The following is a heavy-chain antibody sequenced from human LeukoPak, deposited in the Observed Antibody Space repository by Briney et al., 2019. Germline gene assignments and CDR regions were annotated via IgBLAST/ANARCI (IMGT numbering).Heavy chain of an antibody. Sequence: SETLSLTCAVSGDPITSANWWSWVRQSPGKGLEWIGEISHSGDTNNNPSLKSRVTMSLDKSKNQLSLRVNSVTAADAAVYYCVRGDDYIFDYWGQGTLVTVSS. CDR2: ISHSGDT. V-gene: IGHV4-4*02. D-gene: IGHD3-16*01. J-gene: IGHJ4*02. CDR1: GDPITSANW. CDR3: VRGDDYIFDY.